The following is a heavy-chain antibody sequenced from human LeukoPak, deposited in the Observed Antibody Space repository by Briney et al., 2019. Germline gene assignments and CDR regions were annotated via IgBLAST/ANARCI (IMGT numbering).Heavy chain of an antibody. V-gene: IGHV5-51*01. D-gene: IGHD3-10*01. Sequence: GESLQISCNGSGYSFTSYWICWVRQLPGKGLEWMGIIYPGDSDTRYSPSFQGQVTISADKSISTAYLQWSSLNASDTAMYYCASLYGSGSYKTRYYFDYWGQGTLVTVSS. CDR1: GYSFTSYW. CDR2: IYPGDSDT. J-gene: IGHJ4*02. CDR3: ASLYGSGSYKTRYYFDY.